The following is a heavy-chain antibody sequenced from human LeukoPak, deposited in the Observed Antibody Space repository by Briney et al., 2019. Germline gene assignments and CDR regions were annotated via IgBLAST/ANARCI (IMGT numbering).Heavy chain of an antibody. J-gene: IGHJ4*02. CDR2: ISGSGGST. Sequence: PGGSLRLSCAASGFTFSSYAMSWVRQAPGKGLEWVSAISGSGGSTYYADSVKGRFTISRDNSKNTLYLQMNSLRAEDTAVYYCAKDSQPTFYDSSGYYGIPFDYWGQGTLVTVSS. CDR1: GFTFSSYA. D-gene: IGHD3-22*01. V-gene: IGHV3-23*01. CDR3: AKDSQPTFYDSSGYYGIPFDY.